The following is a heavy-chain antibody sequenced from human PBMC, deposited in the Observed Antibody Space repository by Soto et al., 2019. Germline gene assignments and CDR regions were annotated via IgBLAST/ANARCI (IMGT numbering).Heavy chain of an antibody. D-gene: IGHD3-22*01. CDR1: GVTFSSYS. CDR3: ARMTSYTSSGYSCY. CDR2: ISSSSSYI. V-gene: IGHV3-21*01. J-gene: IGHJ4*02. Sequence: EVQLVESGGGLVKPGGSLRLSCAASGVTFSSYSMNWVRQAPGKGLEWVSSISSSSSYIYYADSMKGRFTISRDKAKHSLYLQMNSLRAEDTAVYYCARMTSYTSSGYSCYWGQGTMVNVSS.